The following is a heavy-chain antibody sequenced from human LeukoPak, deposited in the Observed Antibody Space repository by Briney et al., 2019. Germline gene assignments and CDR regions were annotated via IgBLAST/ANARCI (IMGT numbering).Heavy chain of an antibody. V-gene: IGHV3-21*01. CDR1: GFTFSSYS. CDR3: ATNPRRITMVRGGY. J-gene: IGHJ4*02. Sequence: PGGSLRLSCAASGFTFSSYSMNWVRQAPGRGLEWVSSISSSSSYIYYADSVKGRFTISRDNSKNTLYLQMNSLRAEDTAVYYCATNPRRITMVRGGYWGQGTLVTVSS. CDR2: ISSSSSYI. D-gene: IGHD3-10*01.